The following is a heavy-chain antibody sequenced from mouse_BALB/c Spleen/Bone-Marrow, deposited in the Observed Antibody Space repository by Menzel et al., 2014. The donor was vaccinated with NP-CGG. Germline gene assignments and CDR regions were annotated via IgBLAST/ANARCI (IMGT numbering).Heavy chain of an antibody. CDR1: GFSLISYG. V-gene: IGHV2-9*02. CDR3: ARDSDYGSTLLAY. Sequence: QVQLKQSGPGLVAPSQSLSITCTVSGFSLISYGVHWVRQPPGRGLEWLGVIWTGGTTNYNSALMSRLSISKDNSKSQVFLKMNSLQTDDTAIYYCARDSDYGSTLLAYWGQGTLVTVSA. D-gene: IGHD1-1*01. J-gene: IGHJ3*01. CDR2: IWTGGTT.